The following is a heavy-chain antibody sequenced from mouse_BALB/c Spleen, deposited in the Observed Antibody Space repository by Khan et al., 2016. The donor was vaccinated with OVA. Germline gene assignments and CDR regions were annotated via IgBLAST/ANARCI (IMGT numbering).Heavy chain of an antibody. CDR2: IWGDGST. CDR1: GFSLTGYG. J-gene: IGHJ4*01. Sequence: QVQLQQSGPGLVAPSQSLSITCTVSGFSLTGYGVNWVRQPPGKGLEWLGMIWGDGSTDYNSALKSRLSISKDNSKSQVFLKMNSLQTDDTARYHCARAYYGNYREAMDYWGQGTSVTVSS. V-gene: IGHV2-6-7*01. D-gene: IGHD2-10*01. CDR3: ARAYYGNYREAMDY.